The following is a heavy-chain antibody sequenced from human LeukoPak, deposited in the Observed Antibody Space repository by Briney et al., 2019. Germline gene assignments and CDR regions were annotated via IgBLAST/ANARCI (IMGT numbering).Heavy chain of an antibody. CDR1: GYTFTSYA. CDR3: ARGMGYSYGHPQGAFDI. D-gene: IGHD5-18*01. Sequence: ASVKVSCKASGYTFTSYAMHWVRQAPGQGLEWMGWINAGKGNTKYSQKFQGRVTITRDTSASTAYMELSSLRSEDTAVYYCARGMGYSYGHPQGAFDIWGQGTMVTVSS. V-gene: IGHV1-3*01. CDR2: INAGKGNT. J-gene: IGHJ3*02.